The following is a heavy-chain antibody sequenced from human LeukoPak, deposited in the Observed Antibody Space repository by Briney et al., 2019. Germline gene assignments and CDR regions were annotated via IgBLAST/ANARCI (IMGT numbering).Heavy chain of an antibody. CDR1: GFTFSSYG. CDR2: IWYDGSNK. J-gene: IGHJ5*02. Sequence: GRSLRLSCAASGFTFSSYGMHWARQAPGKGLEWVAVIWYDGSNKYYADSVKGRFTISRDNSKSTLYLQMNSLRAGDTAVYYCARDEGSYYYGSGNSNWFDPWGQGTLVTVSS. D-gene: IGHD3-10*01. CDR3: ARDEGSYYYGSGNSNWFDP. V-gene: IGHV3-33*01.